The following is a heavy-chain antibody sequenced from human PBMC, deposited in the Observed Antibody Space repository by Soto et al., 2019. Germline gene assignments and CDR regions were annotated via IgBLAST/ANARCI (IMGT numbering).Heavy chain of an antibody. CDR2: VYHTRRT. V-gene: IGHV4-61*01. Sequence: PSESLTLTCAVSGCSFNRGSYSWSWIRQPPGKGLEWIGYVYHTRRTSYNPSLKSRVSISMDTSKNQFSLNLDSVTAADTAVYFCARDFAYFDSWGQGTLVTVSS. CDR3: ARDFAYFDS. D-gene: IGHD3-3*01. J-gene: IGHJ4*02. CDR1: GCSFNRGSYS.